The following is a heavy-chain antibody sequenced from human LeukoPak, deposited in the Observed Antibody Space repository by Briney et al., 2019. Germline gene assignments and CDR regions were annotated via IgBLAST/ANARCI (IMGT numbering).Heavy chain of an antibody. CDR2: FDPEDGET. Sequence: GASVKVSCKVSVYTLTELSMHWVRQAPGKGLEWMGGFDPEDGETIYAQKFQGRVTMTEDTSTDTAYMELSSLRSEDTAVYYCATITDIVVVVAATRSYAFDIWGQGTMVTVSS. D-gene: IGHD2-15*01. J-gene: IGHJ3*02. CDR3: ATITDIVVVVAATRSYAFDI. CDR1: VYTLTELS. V-gene: IGHV1-24*01.